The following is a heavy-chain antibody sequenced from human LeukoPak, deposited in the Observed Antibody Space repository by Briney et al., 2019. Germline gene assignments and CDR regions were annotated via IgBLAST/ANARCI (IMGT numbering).Heavy chain of an antibody. CDR2: ISYDGSNK. CDR1: GFTFSSYA. V-gene: IGHV3-30*04. J-gene: IGHJ4*02. CDR3: ARGPQEN. Sequence: PGGSLRLSCAASGFTFSSYAMHWVRQAPGKGLEWVAVISYDGSNKYYADSVKGRFTISRDNSKNTLYLQMNSLRAEDTAVYYCARGPQENWGQGTLVTVSS.